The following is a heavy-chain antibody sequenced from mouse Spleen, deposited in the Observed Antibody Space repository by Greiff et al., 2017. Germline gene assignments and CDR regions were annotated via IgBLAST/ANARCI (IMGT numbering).Heavy chain of an antibody. Sequence: EVQGVESGTVLARPGASVKMSCKTSGYTFTSYWMHWVKQRPGQGLEWIGAIYPGNSGTSYNQKFKGKAKLTAVTSASTAYMELSSLTNEDSAVYYCTRSGGSSYCYFDYWGQGTTLTVSS. V-gene: IGHV1-5*01. J-gene: IGHJ2*01. CDR2: IYPGNSGT. CDR3: TRSGGSSYCYFDY. CDR1: GYTFTSYW. D-gene: IGHD1-1*01.